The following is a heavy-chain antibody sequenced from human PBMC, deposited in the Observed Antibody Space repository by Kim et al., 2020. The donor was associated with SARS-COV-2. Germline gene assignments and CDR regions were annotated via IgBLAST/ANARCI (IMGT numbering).Heavy chain of an antibody. J-gene: IGHJ4*02. CDR2: GNT. V-gene: IGHV7-4-1*02. Sequence: GNTTYAQGFTGRFVFSLDTSVSTAYLQISSLKAEDTAVYYCARLEASSPDYWGQGTLVTVSS. CDR3: ARLEASSPDY. D-gene: IGHD6-13*01.